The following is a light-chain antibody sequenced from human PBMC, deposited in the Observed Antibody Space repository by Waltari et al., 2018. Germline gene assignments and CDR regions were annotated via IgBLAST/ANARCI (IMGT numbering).Light chain of an antibody. J-gene: IGLJ2*01. V-gene: IGLV3-1*01. CDR2: QDS. CDR1: KLEDKY. Sequence: SYELTQPPLVSVSPGQTASITCSGDKLEDKYVCWYQQKPGQSPVLVIKQDSRRPSGIPERFSGSNSGNTGTLTISGTQAMDEADYYCQAWDRNTYVVFGGGTKLTVL. CDR3: QAWDRNTYVV.